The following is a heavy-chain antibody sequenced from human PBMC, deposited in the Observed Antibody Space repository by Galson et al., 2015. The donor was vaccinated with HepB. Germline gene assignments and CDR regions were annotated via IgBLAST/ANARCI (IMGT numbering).Heavy chain of an antibody. Sequence: SVKVSCKASGYTFTSYAMHWVRQAPGQRLEWMGWINAGNGNTKYSQKFQGRVTITRDTSASTAYMELSSLRSEDTAVYYCARVGGIRIAAAAYWGQGTLVTVSS. J-gene: IGHJ4*02. V-gene: IGHV1-3*01. CDR1: GYTFTSYA. CDR2: INAGNGNT. D-gene: IGHD6-13*01. CDR3: ARVGGIRIAAAAY.